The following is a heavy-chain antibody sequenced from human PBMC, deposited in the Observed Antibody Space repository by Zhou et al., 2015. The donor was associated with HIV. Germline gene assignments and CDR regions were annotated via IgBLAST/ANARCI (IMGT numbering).Heavy chain of an antibody. V-gene: IGHV1-2*02. CDR2: IYPRSSGT. CDR3: AREVGVDYYYYAMDV. D-gene: IGHD2-15*01. J-gene: IGHJ6*02. CDR1: GYTFTGHY. Sequence: QVQLVQSGAEVKKPGASVKVSCKASGYTFTGHYLHWVRQAPGQGLEWMGWIYPRSSGTNYAQKFQGRVVMTRDTSISTAYMELSRLTSDDTAVYYCAREVGVDYYYYAMDVWGQGTTVTGLL.